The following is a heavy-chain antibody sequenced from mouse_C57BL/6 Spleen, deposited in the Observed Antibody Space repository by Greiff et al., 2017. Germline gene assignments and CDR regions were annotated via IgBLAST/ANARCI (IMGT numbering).Heavy chain of an antibody. CDR3: ARVDFTTVVPYAMDY. CDR1: GYSITSGYD. V-gene: IGHV3-1*01. J-gene: IGHJ4*01. CDR2: ISYSGST. D-gene: IGHD1-1*01. Sequence: EVKLVESGPGMVKPSQSLSLTCTVTGYSITSGYDWHWIRHFPGKKLEWMGYISYSGSTNYNPSLKSRISITHDTSKNHFFLKLNSVTTEDTATYYCARVDFTTVVPYAMDYWGQGTSVTVSS.